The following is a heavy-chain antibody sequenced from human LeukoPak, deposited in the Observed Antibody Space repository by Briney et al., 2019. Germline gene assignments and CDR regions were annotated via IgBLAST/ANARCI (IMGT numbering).Heavy chain of an antibody. CDR3: ARAPSEIGGYYPEYFRH. D-gene: IGHD3-22*01. V-gene: IGHV3-74*01. CDR1: GFTFSSYW. Sequence: QSGGSLRLSCAASGFTFSSYWMHWVRQAPGKGLVGVSRIKSDGSTRYADSVKGRFTISRDNAKNTVSLQMTSLRAEDTGVYYCARAPSEIGGYYPEYFRHWGQGTLVIVSS. CDR2: IKSDGST. J-gene: IGHJ1*01.